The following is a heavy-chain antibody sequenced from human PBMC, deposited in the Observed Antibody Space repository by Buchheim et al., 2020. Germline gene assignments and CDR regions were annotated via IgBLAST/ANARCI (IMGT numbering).Heavy chain of an antibody. V-gene: IGHV3-23*04. J-gene: IGHJ4*02. Sequence: VQLVESGGGLVKPGGSLRLSCAASGFTFSTYATSWVRQAPGKGLEWVSTISGSGGATYYADSVKGRFTISRDNSKNTLYLQMNSLRVEDTALYYCARERLGGYDFDYWGQGT. CDR1: GFTFSTYA. D-gene: IGHD5-12*01. CDR2: ISGSGGAT. CDR3: ARERLGGYDFDY.